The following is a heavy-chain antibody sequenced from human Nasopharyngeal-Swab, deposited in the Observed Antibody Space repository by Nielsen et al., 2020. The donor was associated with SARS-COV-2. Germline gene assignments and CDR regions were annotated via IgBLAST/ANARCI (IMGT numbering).Heavy chain of an antibody. J-gene: IGHJ4*02. Sequence: SETLSLTCTVSGVSSSNYYWNWIRQPPGKGLDWIGYIDHSGRTNYNPSLKSRVSISIETSKNQMSLKLNSVTAADTAVYYCARGSVALVYWGQGTLVTVSS. D-gene: IGHD1-26*01. CDR3: ARGSVALVY. CDR1: GVSSSNYY. CDR2: IDHSGRT. V-gene: IGHV4-59*01.